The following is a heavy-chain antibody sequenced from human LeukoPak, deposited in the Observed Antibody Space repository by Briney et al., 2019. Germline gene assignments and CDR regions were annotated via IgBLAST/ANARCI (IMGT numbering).Heavy chain of an antibody. CDR2: IIPIFGTA. CDR3: ARAWYYDFRNANWFDP. CDR1: GGTVSSYA. V-gene: IGHV1-69*13. Sequence: ASVKVSCKASGGTVSSYAISWVRQAPGQGLEWMGGIIPIFGTANYAQKFQGRVTITADESTSTAYMELSSLRSEDTAMYYCARAWYYDFRNANWFDPWGQGTLVTVSS. D-gene: IGHD3-3*01. J-gene: IGHJ5*02.